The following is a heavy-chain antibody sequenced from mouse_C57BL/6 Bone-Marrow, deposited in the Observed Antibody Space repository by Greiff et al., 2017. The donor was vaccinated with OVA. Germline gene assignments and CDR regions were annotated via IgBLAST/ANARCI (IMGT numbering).Heavy chain of an antibody. CDR1: GYSITSGYY. V-gene: IGHV3-6*01. D-gene: IGHD2-5*01. J-gene: IGHJ3*01. CDR2: ISYDGSN. Sequence: DVQLQESGPGLVKPSQSLSLTCSVTGYSITSGYYWNWIRQFPGNKLEWMGYISYDGSNNYNPSLKNRISITRDTSKNQFFLKLNSVTTEDTATYYCARYSNYGGFAYWGQGTLVTVSA. CDR3: ARYSNYGGFAY.